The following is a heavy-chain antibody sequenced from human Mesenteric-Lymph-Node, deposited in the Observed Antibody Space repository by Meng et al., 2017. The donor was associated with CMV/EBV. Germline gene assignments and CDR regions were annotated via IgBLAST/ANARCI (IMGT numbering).Heavy chain of an antibody. CDR3: AKDLGARTLYYFDY. J-gene: IGHJ4*02. D-gene: IGHD1-26*01. Sequence: GESLKISCAASGFTFSSYAMSWVRQAPGKGLEWVAVIWYDGSNKYYADSVKGRFTISRDNSKNTLYLQMNSLRAEDTAVYYCAKDLGARTLYYFDYWGQGTLVTVSS. CDR1: GFTFSSYA. V-gene: IGHV3-33*06. CDR2: IWYDGSNK.